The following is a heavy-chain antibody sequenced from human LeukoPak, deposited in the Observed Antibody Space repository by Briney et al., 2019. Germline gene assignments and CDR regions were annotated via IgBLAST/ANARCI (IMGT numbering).Heavy chain of an antibody. CDR3: ALPGYYYGMDV. V-gene: IGHV1-18*01. CDR2: ISAYNGNT. J-gene: IGHJ6*02. CDR1: GYTFTSYA. Sequence: GASVKVSCKASGYTFTSYAMHWVRQAPGQRLEWMGWISAYNGNTNYAQKLQGRVTMTTTSTAYMELRSLRSDDTAVYYCALPGYYYGMDVWGQGTTVTVSS.